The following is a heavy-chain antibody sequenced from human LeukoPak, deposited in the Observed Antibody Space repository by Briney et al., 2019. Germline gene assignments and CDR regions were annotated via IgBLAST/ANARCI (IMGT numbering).Heavy chain of an antibody. Sequence: GSSVKVSCKASGGTFSSYAIIWVRQAPGQGLEWMGGIIPIFGTATYAQKFQGRVTITTDESTSTAYMELSSLRSEDTAVYYCARAGYYYDSSGRYYYMDVWGKGTTVTVSS. CDR3: ARAGYYYDSSGRYYYMDV. CDR2: IIPIFGTA. V-gene: IGHV1-69*05. J-gene: IGHJ6*03. CDR1: GGTFSSYA. D-gene: IGHD3-22*01.